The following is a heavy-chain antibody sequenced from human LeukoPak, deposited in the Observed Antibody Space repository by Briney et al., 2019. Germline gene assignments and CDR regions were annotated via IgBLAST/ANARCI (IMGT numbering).Heavy chain of an antibody. J-gene: IGHJ6*03. V-gene: IGHV1-2*02. D-gene: IGHD6-6*01. CDR2: INPNSGGT. Sequence: ASVKVSCKASGYTFTGYYMHWVRQAPGQGLEWMGCINPNSGGTNYAQKFQGRVTMTRDTSISTAYMELSRLRSDDTAVYYCARAPYSSSSIQWGFYDYYYYYMDVWGKGTTVTVSS. CDR3: ARAPYSSSSIQWGFYDYYYYYMDV. CDR1: GYTFTGYY.